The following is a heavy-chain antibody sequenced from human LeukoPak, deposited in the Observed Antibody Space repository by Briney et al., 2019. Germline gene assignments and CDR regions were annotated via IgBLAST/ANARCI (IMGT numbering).Heavy chain of an antibody. CDR3: ARDPLVVPASSSLMYDY. D-gene: IGHD2-2*01. V-gene: IGHV1-18*01. J-gene: IGHJ4*02. CDR2: ISAYNGNT. CDR1: GYTFASYG. Sequence: ASVKVSCKASGYTFASYGISWVRQAPGQGLEWQGWISAYNGNTNYAQKLQGRVTMTTDTSTTTAYMELRSLRSDDTAVYFCARDPLVVPASSSLMYDYWGQGTLVTVSS.